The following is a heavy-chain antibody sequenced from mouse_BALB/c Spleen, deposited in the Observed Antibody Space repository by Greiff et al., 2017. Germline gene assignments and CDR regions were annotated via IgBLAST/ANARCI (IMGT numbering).Heavy chain of an antibody. Sequence: EVKLMESGGGLVQPGGSLKLSCAASGFDFSRYWMSWVRQAPGKGLEWIGEINPDSSTINYTPSLKDKFIISRDNAKNTLYLQMSKVRSEDTALYYCARPLYYGNYGYAMDYWGQGTSVTVSS. J-gene: IGHJ4*01. D-gene: IGHD2-1*01. CDR2: INPDSSTI. V-gene: IGHV4-1*02. CDR3: ARPLYYGNYGYAMDY. CDR1: GFDFSRYW.